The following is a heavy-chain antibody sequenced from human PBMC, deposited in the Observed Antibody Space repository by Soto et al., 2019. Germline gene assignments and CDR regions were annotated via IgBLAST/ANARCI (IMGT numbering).Heavy chain of an antibody. J-gene: IGHJ4*02. Sequence: EVQLLESGGGLVQPGGSLRLSCAASGFTFSSYAMSWVRQAPGKGLEWVSAISGSGGSTYYADSVKGRFTISSDNSKNALYLQMNSLRAEDTAVYYCAKGFEYDILAGYFPLGIGRGQGGWGQGTLVTVSS. CDR1: GFTFSSYA. V-gene: IGHV3-23*01. CDR3: AKGFEYDILAGYFPLGIGRGQGG. CDR2: ISGSGGST. D-gene: IGHD3-9*01.